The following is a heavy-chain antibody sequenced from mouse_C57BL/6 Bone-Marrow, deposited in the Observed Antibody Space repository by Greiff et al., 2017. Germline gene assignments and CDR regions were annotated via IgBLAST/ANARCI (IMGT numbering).Heavy chain of an antibody. J-gene: IGHJ2*01. Sequence: DVQLQASGPVLVKPGASVKMSCKASGYTFTDYYMNWVKQSHGKSLEWIGVINPYNGGTSYNQKFKGKATLTVDKSSSTAYMELNSLTSEDSAVYYCARFVNGFLYYFDYWGQGTTLTVSS. CDR3: ARFVNGFLYYFDY. D-gene: IGHD2-2*01. CDR1: GYTFTDYY. CDR2: INPYNGGT. V-gene: IGHV1-19*01.